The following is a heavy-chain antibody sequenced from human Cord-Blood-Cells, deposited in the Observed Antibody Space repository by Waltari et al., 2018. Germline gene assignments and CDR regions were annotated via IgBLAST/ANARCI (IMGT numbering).Heavy chain of an antibody. CDR1: GGTFSSYA. Sequence: QVQLVQSGAEVKKPGSSVKVSCKASGGTFSSYAISWVRQAPGQGLEWMVGVNPIFGTANYAQKFQGRVTITADESTSTAYMELSSLRSEDTAVYYCARYGDYGDNWFDPWGQGTLVTVSS. CDR2: VNPIFGTA. V-gene: IGHV1-69*01. D-gene: IGHD4-17*01. J-gene: IGHJ5*02. CDR3: ARYGDYGDNWFDP.